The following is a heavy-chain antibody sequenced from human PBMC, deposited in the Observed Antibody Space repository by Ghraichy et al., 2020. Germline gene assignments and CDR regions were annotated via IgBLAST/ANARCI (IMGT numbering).Heavy chain of an antibody. Sequence: SETLSLTCTVSGASISSSSYFWGWIRQPPGKGLEWIGSISSSGRTYYSPSLKSRVTISVDTSKNQFSLKLSSLTAADTAVYYCAKYGGSGFPWGQGTLVTVSP. CDR1: GASISSSSYF. CDR2: ISSSGRT. J-gene: IGHJ5*02. V-gene: IGHV4-39*01. CDR3: AKYGGSGFP. D-gene: IGHD3-10*01.